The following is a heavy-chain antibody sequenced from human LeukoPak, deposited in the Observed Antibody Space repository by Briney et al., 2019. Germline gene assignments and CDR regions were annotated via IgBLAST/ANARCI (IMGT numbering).Heavy chain of an antibody. Sequence: SETLSLTCAVYGGSFSGYYWSWIRQPPGKGLEWIGEINHSGSTNYNPSLKSRVTISVDTSKNQFSLKLSSVTAADTAVYYCARGSIAVAEGYWGQGTLVTVSS. CDR1: GGSFSGYY. CDR3: ARGSIAVAEGY. CDR2: INHSGST. V-gene: IGHV4-34*01. D-gene: IGHD6-19*01. J-gene: IGHJ4*02.